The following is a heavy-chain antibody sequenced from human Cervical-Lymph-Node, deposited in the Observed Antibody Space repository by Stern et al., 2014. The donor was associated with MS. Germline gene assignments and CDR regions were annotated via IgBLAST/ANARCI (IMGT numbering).Heavy chain of an antibody. V-gene: IGHV1-69*06. Sequence: VQLVQSGTEVKRPGSSVKVSCKASGGSFSDEAINWVRQAPGQGLEWMGGIITLFNKARYARQVKDRVSSTADKSTKTVFLNRLTSEDTAVYYCARDSPIFPRPREGGVDYWGQGTLVIVSS. J-gene: IGHJ4*02. D-gene: IGHD3-3*02. CDR2: IITLFNKA. CDR3: ARDSPIFPRPREGGVDY. CDR1: GGSFSDEA.